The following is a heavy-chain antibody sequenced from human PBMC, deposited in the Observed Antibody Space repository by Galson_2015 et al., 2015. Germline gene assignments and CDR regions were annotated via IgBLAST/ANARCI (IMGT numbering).Heavy chain of an antibody. CDR1: GFTFSDST. D-gene: IGHD3/OR15-3a*01. CDR2: IGGKGNNYAT. V-gene: IGHV3-73*01. CDR3: TRSIPGTGALDY. Sequence: SLRLSCAASGFTFSDSTMHWVRQASGKGLEWVSRIGGKGNNYATAYAASVKGRFTISRDDSKNTAYLQMNSLRTDDTAVYYCTRSIPGTGALDYWGQGTVVTVSS. J-gene: IGHJ4*02.